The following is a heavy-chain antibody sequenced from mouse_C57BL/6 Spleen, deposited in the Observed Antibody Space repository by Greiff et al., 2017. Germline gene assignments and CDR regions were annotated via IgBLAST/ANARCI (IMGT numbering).Heavy chain of an antibody. Sequence: VQLQQPGAELVRPGTSVKLSCKASGYTFTSYWMHWVKQRPGQGLEWIGVIDPSDSYTNYNQKFKGKATLTVDTSSSTAYMQLSSLTSEDSAVYYCARWVYDGYGGFAYWGQGTLVTVSA. CDR1: GYTFTSYW. CDR2: IDPSDSYT. CDR3: ARWVYDGYGGFAY. V-gene: IGHV1-59*01. D-gene: IGHD2-3*01. J-gene: IGHJ3*01.